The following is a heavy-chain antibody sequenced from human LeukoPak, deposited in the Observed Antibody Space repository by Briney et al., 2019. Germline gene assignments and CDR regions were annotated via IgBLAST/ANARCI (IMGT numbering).Heavy chain of an antibody. V-gene: IGHV3-23*01. Sequence: PGGSLRLSCAASGFTFSSCAMNWVRQAPGKGLEWVSHISGSGGSTYYADSVEGRFTISRDNSKNTLFLQMNSLRAEDTAIYYCAKGPHSSAYRMDVWGKGTTVTVSS. CDR1: GFTFSSCA. CDR2: ISGSGGST. J-gene: IGHJ6*04. CDR3: AKGPHSSAYRMDV. D-gene: IGHD6-19*01.